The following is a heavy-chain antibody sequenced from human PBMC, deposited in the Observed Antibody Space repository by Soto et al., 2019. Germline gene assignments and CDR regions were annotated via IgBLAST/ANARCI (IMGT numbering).Heavy chain of an antibody. D-gene: IGHD7-27*01. Sequence: SETLSLTCTLSGGSISSYYWSWIRQPPGKGLEWIGYIYYSGSTNYNPSLKSRVTISVDTSKNQFSLKLSSVTAADTAVYYCARRWGRTFDYWGQGTLVTVSS. V-gene: IGHV4-59*08. CDR1: GGSISSYY. CDR2: IYYSGST. CDR3: ARRWGRTFDY. J-gene: IGHJ4*02.